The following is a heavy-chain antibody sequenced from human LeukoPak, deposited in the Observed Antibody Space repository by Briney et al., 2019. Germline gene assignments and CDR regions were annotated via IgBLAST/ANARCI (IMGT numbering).Heavy chain of an antibody. CDR1: GFTFSSYS. V-gene: IGHV3-48*02. J-gene: IGHJ4*02. D-gene: IGHD1-26*01. Sequence: GGSLRLSCAASGFTFSSYSMNWVRQAPGKGLEWVSYISSSSSTIYYADSVKGRFTISRDNAKNSLYLQMNSLRDEDTAVYYCARVGSGPSGSQRRVDYWGQGTLVTVSS. CDR3: ARVGSGPSGSQRRVDY. CDR2: ISSSSSTI.